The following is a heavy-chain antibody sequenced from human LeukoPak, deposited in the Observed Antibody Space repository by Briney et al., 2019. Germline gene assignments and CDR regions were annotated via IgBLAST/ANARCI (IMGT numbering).Heavy chain of an antibody. CDR2: IYYSGST. CDR3: ARHYIASGGGDAFDI. Sequence: SETLSLTCTVSGGPISGYYWTWIRQSPGKGLEWLGYIYYSGSTNYNPSLKSRVTMSVDTSKNQFSLKLSSVTAADTAVYYCARHYIASGGGDAFDIWGQGTMGTVSS. CDR1: GGPISGYY. D-gene: IGHD6-13*01. V-gene: IGHV4-59*08. J-gene: IGHJ3*02.